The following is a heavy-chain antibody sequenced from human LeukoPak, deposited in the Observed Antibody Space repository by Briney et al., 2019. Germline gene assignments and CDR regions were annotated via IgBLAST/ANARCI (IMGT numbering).Heavy chain of an antibody. V-gene: IGHV4-61*02. CDR2: IHISGST. J-gene: IGHJ5*02. D-gene: IGHD6-13*01. CDR1: GGSLSSGSYY. Sequence: PSETLSLTCTVSGGSLSSGSYYWSWIRQPAGKGLEWIGRIHISGSTNYNPSLKSRVTISIDTSKNQFSLRLSSVTAADTAVYYCARERLLTYSSSWYRFDPWGQGTLVTVSS. CDR3: ARERLLTYSSSWYRFDP.